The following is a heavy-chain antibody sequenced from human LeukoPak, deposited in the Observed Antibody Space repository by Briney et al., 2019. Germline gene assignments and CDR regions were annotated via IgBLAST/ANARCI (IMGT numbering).Heavy chain of an antibody. D-gene: IGHD1-1*01. Sequence: PGGSLRLSCAASGFTVSSNYMSWVRQTPGKGLEWVSVIYSGGTTYYADSVKGRFTISRDNSKNTLYLQMNSLRAEDTAVYYCAKERGVPYYGMDVWGQGTTVTVSS. J-gene: IGHJ6*02. V-gene: IGHV3-53*01. CDR2: IYSGGTT. CDR1: GFTVSSNY. CDR3: AKERGVPYYGMDV.